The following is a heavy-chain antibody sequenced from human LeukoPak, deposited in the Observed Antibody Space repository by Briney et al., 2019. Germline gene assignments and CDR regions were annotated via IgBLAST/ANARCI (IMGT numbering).Heavy chain of an antibody. Sequence: PGRSLRLSCAASGFTFSSYGMHWVRQAPGKGLEWVAVISYDGSNKYYADSVKGRFTISRDNSKNTLYLQMNSLRAEDTAVYYCAKDHYGDYPVYWGQGTLVTVSS. V-gene: IGHV3-30*18. CDR2: ISYDGSNK. D-gene: IGHD4-17*01. CDR1: GFTFSSYG. CDR3: AKDHYGDYPVY. J-gene: IGHJ4*02.